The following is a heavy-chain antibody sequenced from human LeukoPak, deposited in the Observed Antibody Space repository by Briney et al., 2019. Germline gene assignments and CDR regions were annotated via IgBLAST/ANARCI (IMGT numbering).Heavy chain of an antibody. CDR2: IYYCWST. CDR3: ARSKSHIMITFGGVIGPFDY. V-gene: IGHV4-39*01. D-gene: IGHD3-16*02. CDR1: GGFHRQSSLY. Sequence: LSLTFTLSGGFHRQSSLYLGWVRQPPGKGVEWFGRIYYCWSTYYNPSLKSRVTISVDTSKNQFSLKLSSVTAADTAVYYCARSKSHIMITFGGVIGPFDYWGQGTLVTVSS. J-gene: IGHJ4*02.